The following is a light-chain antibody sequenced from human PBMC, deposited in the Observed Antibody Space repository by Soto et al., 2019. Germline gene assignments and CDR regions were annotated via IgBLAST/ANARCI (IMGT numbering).Light chain of an antibody. Sequence: DIVMTQSPDSLAVSLGERSTINCKSTQSVLYSSNNKNYLTWYQQKPGQPPRLLIAWASSRESGVPDRFSGSGSGTDFTLTISSLQAEDVAVYYCQQYYTIPLTFGQGTKVDIK. V-gene: IGKV4-1*01. CDR1: QSVLYSSNNKNY. J-gene: IGKJ1*01. CDR3: QQYYTIPLT. CDR2: WAS.